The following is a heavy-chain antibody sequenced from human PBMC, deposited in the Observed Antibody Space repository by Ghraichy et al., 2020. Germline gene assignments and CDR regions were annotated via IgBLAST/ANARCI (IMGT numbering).Heavy chain of an antibody. Sequence: GGSLRLSCAASGFTFSSYAMSWVRQAPGKGLEWVSGISGSGGNTYHADSVKGRFTISRDNSKNTLYLQMNSLRAEDTAVYYCLGSWVGLLLTPYYFDYWGQGTLVTVSS. CDR1: GFTFSSYA. CDR3: LGSWVGLLLTPYYFDY. CDR2: ISGSGGNT. J-gene: IGHJ4*02. D-gene: IGHD3-22*01. V-gene: IGHV3-23*01.